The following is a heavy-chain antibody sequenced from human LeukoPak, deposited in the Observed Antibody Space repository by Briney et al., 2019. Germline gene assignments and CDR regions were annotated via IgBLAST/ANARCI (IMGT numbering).Heavy chain of an antibody. V-gene: IGHV3-53*01. CDR2: IYSGGST. J-gene: IGHJ3*02. Sequence: PGGSLRLSCAASGFTVSSNYMSWVRQAPGKGLEWFSVIYSGGSTYYADSVKGRFTISRDNSKNTLYLQMNSLTAEDTAVYYCARVGVVPAAIPDGFDIWGQGTMVTVSS. CDR1: GFTVSSNY. D-gene: IGHD2-2*01. CDR3: ARVGVVPAAIPDGFDI.